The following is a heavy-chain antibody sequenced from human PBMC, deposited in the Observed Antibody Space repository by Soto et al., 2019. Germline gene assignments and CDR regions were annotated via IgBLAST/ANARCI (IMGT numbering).Heavy chain of an antibody. CDR2: ITASSAYI. V-gene: IGHV3-21*01. Sequence: EVQLVESGGGLVKPGGFLRLSCAASGFTFNTYDMKWVRQAPGKGLEWVSSITASSAYIYYADSVRGRITISRDNAKNSLFLQMHSLRAEDTAVYYCVRSGTARLLRHSWFDTWGQGTLVTVSS. D-gene: IGHD2-21*01. J-gene: IGHJ5*02. CDR1: GFTFNTYD. CDR3: VRSGTARLLRHSWFDT.